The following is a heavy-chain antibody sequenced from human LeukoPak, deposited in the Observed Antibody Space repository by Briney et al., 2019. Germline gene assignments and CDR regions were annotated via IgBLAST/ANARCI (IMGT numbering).Heavy chain of an antibody. D-gene: IGHD3-22*01. CDR1: GGSFSGYY. Sequence: SETLSLTCAVYGGSFSGYYWSRIRQPPGKGLEWIGEINHSGSTNYNPSLKSRVTISVDTSKNQFSLKLSSVTAADTAVYYCARGGGLYYYDSSGSYYFDYWGQGTLVTVSS. V-gene: IGHV4-34*01. J-gene: IGHJ4*02. CDR2: INHSGST. CDR3: ARGGGLYYYDSSGSYYFDY.